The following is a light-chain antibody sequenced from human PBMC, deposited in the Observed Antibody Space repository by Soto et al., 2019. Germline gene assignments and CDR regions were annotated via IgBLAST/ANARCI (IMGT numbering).Light chain of an antibody. CDR1: SSDVGGYNY. CDR2: EVS. CDR3: SSYTGSSTV. Sequence: LAQPASVSGSPGQSTTISCTGTSSDVGGYNYVSWYQQHPGKAPKLMIYEVSNRPSGVSNRFSGSKSGNTASLTIFGLQAEDEADYYCSSYTGSSTVFGTGTKVTVL. J-gene: IGLJ1*01. V-gene: IGLV2-14*01.